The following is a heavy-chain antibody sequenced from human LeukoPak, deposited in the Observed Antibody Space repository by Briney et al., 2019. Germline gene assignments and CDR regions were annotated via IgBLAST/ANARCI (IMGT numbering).Heavy chain of an antibody. D-gene: IGHD3-22*01. CDR3: ASEGHYDSSGYSVYDY. Sequence: PSETLSLTCTVSGVSISSYYWSWVRQPPGKGREWIGYIYYSGSTNYNPSLKSRVTISVDTSNNQFSLKLSSVPAADTAVFYCASEGHYDSSGYSVYDYWGQGTLVTVSS. CDR2: IYYSGST. J-gene: IGHJ4*02. V-gene: IGHV4-59*01. CDR1: GVSISSYY.